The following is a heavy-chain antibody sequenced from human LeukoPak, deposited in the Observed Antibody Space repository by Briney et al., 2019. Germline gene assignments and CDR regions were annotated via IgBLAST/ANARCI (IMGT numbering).Heavy chain of an antibody. J-gene: IGHJ4*02. V-gene: IGHV3-30*02. Sequence: TGGSLRLSCAASGFTFSSYGMHWVRQAPGKGLEWVAFIRYDGSNKYYADSVKGRFTISRDNSKNTLYLQMNSLRAEDTAVYYCAKDFYRRAKIAASVYWGQGTLVTVSS. CDR1: GFTFSSYG. CDR3: AKDFYRRAKIAASVY. D-gene: IGHD6-13*01. CDR2: IRYDGSNK.